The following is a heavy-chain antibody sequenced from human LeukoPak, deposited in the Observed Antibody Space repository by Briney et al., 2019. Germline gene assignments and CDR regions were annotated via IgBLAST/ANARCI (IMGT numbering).Heavy chain of an antibody. CDR2: IYTSGST. V-gene: IGHV4-4*07. CDR1: GGSISSYY. CDR3: ARDGPFAIFGVVTPGADY. D-gene: IGHD3-3*01. Sequence: ASETLSLTCTVSGGSISSYYWSWIRQPAGKGLEWIGRIYTSGSTNYNPSLKSRVTMSVGTSKNQFSLKLSSVTAADTAVYYCARDGPFAIFGVVTPGADYWGQGTLVTVSS. J-gene: IGHJ4*02.